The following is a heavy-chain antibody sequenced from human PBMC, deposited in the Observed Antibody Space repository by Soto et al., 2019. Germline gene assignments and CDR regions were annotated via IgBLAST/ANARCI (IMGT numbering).Heavy chain of an antibody. CDR1: GFTFSNAW. D-gene: IGHD3-22*01. CDR3: TTDQDDSSGYWWFDY. Sequence: GGSLRLSCAASGFTFSNAWMNWVRQAPGKGLEWVGRIKSKTDGGTTDYAAPVKGRFTISRDDSKNTLYLQMNSLKTEDTAVYYCTTDQDDSSGYWWFDYWGQGTLVTVSS. V-gene: IGHV3-15*07. CDR2: IKSKTDGGTT. J-gene: IGHJ4*02.